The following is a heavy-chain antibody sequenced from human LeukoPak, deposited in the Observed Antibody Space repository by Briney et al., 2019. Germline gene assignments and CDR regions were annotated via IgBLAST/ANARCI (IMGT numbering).Heavy chain of an antibody. CDR3: ARDTQPPGIAGPTTLDY. Sequence: ASVKVSCKASGYTFTSYDINWVRQATGQGLEWMGWMNPNSGNTGYAQKFQGRVTMTRNTSISTAYMELSSLRSEDTAVYYCARDTQPPGIAGPTTLDYWGQGTLVTVSS. D-gene: IGHD1-26*01. V-gene: IGHV1-8*01. J-gene: IGHJ4*02. CDR2: MNPNSGNT. CDR1: GYTFTSYD.